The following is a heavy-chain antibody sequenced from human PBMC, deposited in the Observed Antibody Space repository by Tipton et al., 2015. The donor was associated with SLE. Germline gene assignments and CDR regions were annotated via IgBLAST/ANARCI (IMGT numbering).Heavy chain of an antibody. CDR1: TDSISSGASY. J-gene: IGHJ3*02. D-gene: IGHD3-22*01. CDR2: IYYTGTT. Sequence: LRLSCTVSTDSISSGASYWSWIRQHPGKGLEWVGYIYYTGTTYYNPSLKSRATISVDMSKNQFSLSLNSVTAADTAVYYCAKYITMIVVGEAFDIWGQGTMVTVSS. V-gene: IGHV4-31*02. CDR3: AKYITMIVVGEAFDI.